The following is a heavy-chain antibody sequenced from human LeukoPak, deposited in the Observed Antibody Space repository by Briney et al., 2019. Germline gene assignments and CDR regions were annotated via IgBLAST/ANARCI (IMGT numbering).Heavy chain of an antibody. CDR1: GYTFTNYG. D-gene: IGHD4-23*01. CDR2: ISAYNGYT. CDR3: ARDKAVTTEVTQHFQH. J-gene: IGHJ1*01. Sequence: ASVKVSCQASGYTFTNYGISWVRQAPGQGVEWMGWISAYNGYTDYAQKLQFRVTMTTDTSTSTAYMELRSLRSDDTAVYYCARDKAVTTEVTQHFQHWGQGTLVTVSS. V-gene: IGHV1-18*01.